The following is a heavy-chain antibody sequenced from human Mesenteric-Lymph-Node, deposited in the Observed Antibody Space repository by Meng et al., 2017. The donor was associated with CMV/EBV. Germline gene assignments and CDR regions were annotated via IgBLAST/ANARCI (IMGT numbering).Heavy chain of an antibody. CDR3: AKEGTPSRYNYYDSSGWDY. V-gene: IGHV3-53*01. CDR1: GFTVSSKY. CDR2: IYSCGST. Sequence: GESLKISCAASGFTVSSKYMRWVRQAPGKGLEWVSVIYSCGSTYYADSVKGRFTISRDNSKNTLYLQMNSLRAEDTAVYYCAKEGTPSRYNYYDSSGWDYWGQGTLVTVSS. D-gene: IGHD3-22*01. J-gene: IGHJ4*02.